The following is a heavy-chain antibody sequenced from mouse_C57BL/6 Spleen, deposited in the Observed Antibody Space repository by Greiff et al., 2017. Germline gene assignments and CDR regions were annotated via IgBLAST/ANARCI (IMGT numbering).Heavy chain of an antibody. V-gene: IGHV1-80*01. Sequence: QVQLQQSGAELVKPGASVKISCKASGYAFSSYWMNWVKQRPGKGLEWIGQIYPGDGDTNYNGKFKGKATLTADKSSSTAYMQLSSLTSEDSAVYFCARGAYDYDYFDYWGQGTTLTVSS. J-gene: IGHJ2*01. CDR3: ARGAYDYDYFDY. CDR1: GYAFSSYW. D-gene: IGHD2-4*01. CDR2: IYPGDGDT.